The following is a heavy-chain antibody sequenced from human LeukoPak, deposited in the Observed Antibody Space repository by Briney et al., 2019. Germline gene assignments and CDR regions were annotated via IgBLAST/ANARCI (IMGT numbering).Heavy chain of an antibody. CDR1: GYSISSGYY. D-gene: IGHD5-18*01. V-gene: IGHV4-38-2*01. CDR2: IYHSGST. CDR3: ARGPGYSYGPAPYFDY. Sequence: SETLSLTCAVSGYSISSGYYWGWIRQPPGKGLEWIGSIYHSGSTYYNPSLKSRVTISVDTSKNQFSLKLSSVTAADTAVYYCARGPGYSYGPAPYFDYWGQGTLVAVSS. J-gene: IGHJ4*02.